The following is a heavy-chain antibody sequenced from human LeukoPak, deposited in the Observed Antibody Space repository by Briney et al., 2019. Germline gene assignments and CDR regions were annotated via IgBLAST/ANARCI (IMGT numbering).Heavy chain of an antibody. CDR2: FYTSGTT. J-gene: IGHJ6*03. D-gene: IGHD2-2*01. Sequence: PSQTLSLTCTVSGGSISSGSYYWGWIRQPAGKGLEWIGHFYTSGTTNYNPSLKSRVTISVDTSKNQFSLKLSSVTAADTAVYYCARAMGYCSTSCYLGVLYYYYYMDVWGKGTTVTVSS. CDR3: ARAMGYCSTSCYLGVLYYYYYMDV. CDR1: GGSISSGSYY. V-gene: IGHV4-61*09.